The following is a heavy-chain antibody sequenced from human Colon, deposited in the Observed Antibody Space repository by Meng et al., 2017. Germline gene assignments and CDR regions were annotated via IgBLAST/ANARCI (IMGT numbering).Heavy chain of an antibody. D-gene: IGHD3-22*01. CDR1: GGSVSRSDW. CDR2: TSHSGST. V-gene: IGHV4-4*03. J-gene: IGHJ4*02. CDR3: ASSDYYRSDY. Sequence: GPGPGLGKPPGTWSLPWAASGGSVSRSDWWSWVRQPPGKGLEWIGETSHSGSTNYSPSLKSRVTISLDKSKNQLSLKLNSVTAADTAVYYCASSDYYRSDYWGQGTLVTVSS.